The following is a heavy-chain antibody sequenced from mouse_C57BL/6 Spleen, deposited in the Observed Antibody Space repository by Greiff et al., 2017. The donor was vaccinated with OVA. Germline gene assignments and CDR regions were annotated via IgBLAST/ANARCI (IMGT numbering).Heavy chain of an antibody. CDR3: AKEGIYDGYYNRAMDD. CDR1: GYTFTSYW. J-gene: IGHJ4*01. V-gene: IGHV1-53*01. Sequence: QVQLQQPGTELVKPGASVKLSCKASGYTFTSYWMHWVKQRPGQGLEWIGNINPSNGGTNYNEKFKSKATLTVDKSSSTAYMQLSSLTSEDSAVYYCAKEGIYDGYYNRAMDDWGQGTSVTVSS. CDR2: INPSNGGT. D-gene: IGHD2-3*01.